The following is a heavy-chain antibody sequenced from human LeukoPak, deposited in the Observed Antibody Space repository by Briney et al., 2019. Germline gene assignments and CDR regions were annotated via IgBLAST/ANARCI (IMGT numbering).Heavy chain of an antibody. J-gene: IGHJ5*02. Sequence: SETLSLTCAVSGGSISSGGYSWSWLRQPPGKGLEWIGYIYHSGSTYYNPSLKSRVTISVDRSKNQFSLKLSSVTAADTAVYYCARGGGYCSSTSCYTSWFDHWGQGTLVTVSS. CDR3: ARGGGYCSSTSCYTSWFDH. D-gene: IGHD2-2*02. V-gene: IGHV4-30-2*01. CDR2: IYHSGST. CDR1: GGSISSGGYS.